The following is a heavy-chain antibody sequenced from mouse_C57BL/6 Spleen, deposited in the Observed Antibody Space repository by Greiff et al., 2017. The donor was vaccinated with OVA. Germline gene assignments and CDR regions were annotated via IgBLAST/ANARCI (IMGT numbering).Heavy chain of an antibody. J-gene: IGHJ2*01. V-gene: IGHV1-82*01. CDR2: IYPGDGDT. CDR1: GYAFSSSW. Sequence: QVQLKQSGPELVKPGASVKISCKASGYAFSSSWMNWVKQRPGKGLEWIGRIYPGDGDTNYNGKFKGKATLTADKSSSTAYMQLSSLTSEDSAVYFCAFSSGYNWGQGTTLTVSS. CDR3: AFSSGYN. D-gene: IGHD3-2*02.